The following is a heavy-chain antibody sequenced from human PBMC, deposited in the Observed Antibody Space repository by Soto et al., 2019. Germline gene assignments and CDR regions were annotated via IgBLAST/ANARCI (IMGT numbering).Heavy chain of an antibody. V-gene: IGHV3-21*01. D-gene: IGHD3-10*01. CDR1: GFTFSSYS. CDR3: ARISDVLLWFGELDY. Sequence: GGSQRLSSTASGFTFSSYSMNWVRQAPGKGLEWVSSISSSSSYIYYADSVKGRFTISRDNAKNSLYLQMNSLRAEDTAVYYCARISDVLLWFGELDYWGQGTLVTVSS. J-gene: IGHJ4*02. CDR2: ISSSSSYI.